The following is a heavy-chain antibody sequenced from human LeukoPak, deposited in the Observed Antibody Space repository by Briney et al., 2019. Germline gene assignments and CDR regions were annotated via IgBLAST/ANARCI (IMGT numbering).Heavy chain of an antibody. Sequence: GGSLRLSCAASGFTFSSYGMHWVRQAPGKGLERVAFIRYDGSNKYYADSVKGRFTISRDNSKNTLYLQMNSLRAEDTAVYYCAKDSQLELRNYYYYYYMDVWGKGTTVTVSS. V-gene: IGHV3-30*02. CDR2: IRYDGSNK. J-gene: IGHJ6*03. CDR3: AKDSQLELRNYYYYYYMDV. D-gene: IGHD1-1*01. CDR1: GFTFSSYG.